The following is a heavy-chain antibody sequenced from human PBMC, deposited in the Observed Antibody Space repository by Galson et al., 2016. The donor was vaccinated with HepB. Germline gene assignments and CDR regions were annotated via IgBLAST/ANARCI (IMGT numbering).Heavy chain of an antibody. CDR3: ARDGHRSSWLMGAGYGMDV. V-gene: IGHV4-59*01. CDR2: IYYSGST. Sequence: SETLSLTCTVSGGSISSYYWSWIRQPPGKGLEWIGYIYYSGSTNYNPSLKSRVTISVDTSKNQFSLKLSSVTAADTAVYYCARDGHRSSWLMGAGYGMDVWGQGTTVTVSS. D-gene: IGHD6-13*01. J-gene: IGHJ6*02. CDR1: GGSISSYY.